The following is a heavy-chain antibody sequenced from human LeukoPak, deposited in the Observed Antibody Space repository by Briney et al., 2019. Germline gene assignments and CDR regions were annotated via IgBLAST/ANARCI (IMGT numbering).Heavy chain of an antibody. CDR3: ARGLGYYDSSGYYH. CDR1: GYTFVSYG. Sequence: ASVQVSCKASGYTFVSYGISWVRQAPGQGLEWMGWISAYNGDTNYAQKLQGRVSMTTDTSTTTAYMELRSLRSDDTAVYYCARGLGYYDSSGYYHWGQGTLVTVSS. V-gene: IGHV1-18*01. CDR2: ISAYNGDT. D-gene: IGHD3-22*01. J-gene: IGHJ5*02.